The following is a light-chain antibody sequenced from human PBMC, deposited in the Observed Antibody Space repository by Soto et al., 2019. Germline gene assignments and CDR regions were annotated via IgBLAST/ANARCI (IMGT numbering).Light chain of an antibody. V-gene: IGLV2-14*01. J-gene: IGLJ2*01. Sequence: QSALTQAASVSGSPGQSITIPCTGTSSDVGGYNYVSWYQQHPGKAPNLIIFDVSNRPSGVSNRFSGSKSGNSASLTISGLQAEDEADYYCSSYTGSNTPVVFGGGTKVTVL. CDR2: DVS. CDR3: SSYTGSNTPVV. CDR1: SSDVGGYNY.